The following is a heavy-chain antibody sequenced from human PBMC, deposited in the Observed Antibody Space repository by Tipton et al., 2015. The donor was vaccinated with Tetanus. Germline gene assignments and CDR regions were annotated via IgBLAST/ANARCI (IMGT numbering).Heavy chain of an antibody. Sequence: SLRLSCAASGFTFSTYSMNWVRQAPGKGLEWVSSISSSSYIYYADSVKGRFTISRDNAKTSLYLQMNSLRAEDTAVYYCARMYDSGWYPLNGLDIWGQGTMVTVSS. D-gene: IGHD6-19*01. J-gene: IGHJ3*02. V-gene: IGHV3-21*01. CDR1: GFTFSTYS. CDR2: ISSSSYI. CDR3: ARMYDSGWYPLNGLDI.